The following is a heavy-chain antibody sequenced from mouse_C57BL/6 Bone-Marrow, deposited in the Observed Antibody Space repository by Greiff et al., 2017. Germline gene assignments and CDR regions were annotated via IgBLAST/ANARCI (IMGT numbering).Heavy chain of an antibody. CDR1: GFYIKDYY. D-gene: IGHD2-5*01. V-gene: IGHV14-1*01. CDR3: TTDYSNPFAY. CDR2: IDPEDGDT. J-gene: IGHJ3*01. Sequence: VQLKQSGAELVRPGASVKLSCTASGFYIKDYYMHWVKQRPEQGLEWIGRIDPEDGDTEYAPKIQSKATITADPSSNTAYLQLNSLTSEDTAVEYCTTDYSNPFAYCEQGTLVTVSA.